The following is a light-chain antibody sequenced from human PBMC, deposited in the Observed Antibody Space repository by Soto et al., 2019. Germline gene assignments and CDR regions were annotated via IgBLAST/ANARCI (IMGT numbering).Light chain of an antibody. CDR1: QSVSSN. CDR3: QQYTSWPTFSWPT. Sequence: EIVMTQSPATLSVSPGERATVSCRASQSVSSNLAWYPQTPGQAPRLLIYGASTRATGIPARFSGSGSGTEFTLTLSSLQSEDFAVYYCQQYTSWPTFSWPTFGQGTKV. V-gene: IGKV3-15*01. J-gene: IGKJ1*01. CDR2: GAS.